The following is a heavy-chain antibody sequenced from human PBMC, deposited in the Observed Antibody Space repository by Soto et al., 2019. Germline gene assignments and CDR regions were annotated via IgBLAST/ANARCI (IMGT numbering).Heavy chain of an antibody. CDR2: IIPIFGTA. V-gene: IGHV1-69*06. J-gene: IGHJ6*02. D-gene: IGHD1-26*01. Sequence: QVQLVQSGAEVKKPGSSVKVSCKASGGSFSSYAFNWVRQAPGQGLEWLGGIIPIFGTANYAQTFQGRVTITADNSTSTVYMELSSLRSEDMAMFYGARVWGCSNVWGQGTTVTVSS. CDR3: ARVWGCSNV. CDR1: GGSFSSYA.